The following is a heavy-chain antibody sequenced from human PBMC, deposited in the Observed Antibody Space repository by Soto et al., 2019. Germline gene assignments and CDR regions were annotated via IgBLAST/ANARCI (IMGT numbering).Heavy chain of an antibody. CDR2: ISSSSSYI. J-gene: IGHJ4*02. CDR3: ARDGGWLQIRGFDY. V-gene: IGHV3-21*01. CDR1: AFTLSSHS. Sequence: SLTLSCAPSAFTLSSHSMNWVRQAPGNGMEWVSSISSSSSYIYYADSVKGRFTISRDNAKNALYLQMNSLSAEDTAVYYCARDGGWLQIRGFDYWGQGTLVTVSS. D-gene: IGHD3-16*01.